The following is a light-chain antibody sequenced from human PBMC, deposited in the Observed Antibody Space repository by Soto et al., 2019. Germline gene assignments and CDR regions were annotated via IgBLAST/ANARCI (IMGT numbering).Light chain of an antibody. V-gene: IGKV3-20*01. CDR1: QSVRSSY. J-gene: IGKJ1*01. CDR3: QQYGSSPPT. CDR2: GAS. Sequence: EIVLTQSPGTLSLSPGERATLSCRASQSVRSSYLAWYQQKPGQAPRLLISGASSRAPGIPDRFSGSGSGTDFTLTISRLEPEDFAVYYCQQYGSSPPTFGQGTKV.